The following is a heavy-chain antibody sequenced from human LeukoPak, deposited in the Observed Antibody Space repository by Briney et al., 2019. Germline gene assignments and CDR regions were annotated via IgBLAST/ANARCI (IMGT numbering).Heavy chain of an antibody. Sequence: GGSLRLSCAASGFTFSGYYMSWVRQAPGKGLEWVSYISSSGSTIYYADSLKGRFTISRDNAKNSPYLPMNSLRGEDTAVYYCPSPPVWSGYYSETFGYMDVWGKGTTVTVSS. CDR3: PSPPVWSGYYSETFGYMDV. V-gene: IGHV3-11*01. D-gene: IGHD3-3*01. CDR2: ISSSGSTI. J-gene: IGHJ6*03. CDR1: GFTFSGYY.